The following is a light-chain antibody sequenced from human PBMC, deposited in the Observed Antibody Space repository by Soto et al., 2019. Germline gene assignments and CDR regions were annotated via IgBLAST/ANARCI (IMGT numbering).Light chain of an antibody. CDR2: EGS. J-gene: IGLJ1*01. CDR3: CSYAGSSTYG. Sequence: QSVLTQPASVSGSPGQSITISCTGTSSDVGTYNLVSWYQHHPGKAPKLMIYEGSKRPSGVSNRFSGSKSGNTASLTISGLQSEDEADYYGCSYAGSSTYGCGTGTKVTVL. V-gene: IGLV2-23*01. CDR1: SSDVGTYNL.